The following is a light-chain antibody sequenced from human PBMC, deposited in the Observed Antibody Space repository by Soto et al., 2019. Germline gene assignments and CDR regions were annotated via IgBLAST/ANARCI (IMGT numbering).Light chain of an antibody. V-gene: IGKV1-39*01. CDR3: QQSYSTPLT. Sequence: DIKMTQSPSSLSASVGDRVTITCRASQSISTYLNWYQQKPGKAPKLVIYSASSLQSGVPSRFSGSGSGTDFTLTIRSLQPEDFATYYCQQSYSTPLTFGGGTKVDI. CDR1: QSISTY. J-gene: IGKJ4*01. CDR2: SAS.